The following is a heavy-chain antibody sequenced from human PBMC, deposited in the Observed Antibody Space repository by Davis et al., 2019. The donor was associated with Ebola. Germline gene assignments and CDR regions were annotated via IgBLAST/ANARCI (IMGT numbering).Heavy chain of an antibody. CDR2: ISYDGSNK. Sequence: GESLKISCAASGFTFSSYAMHWVRQAPGKGLEWVAVISYDGSNKYYADSVKGRFTISRDNSKNTLYLQMNSLRAEDTAVYYCARESRGGFLEWLPFGFYYYGMDVWGQGTTVTVSS. D-gene: IGHD3-3*01. V-gene: IGHV3-30-3*01. CDR3: ARESRGGFLEWLPFGFYYYGMDV. CDR1: GFTFSSYA. J-gene: IGHJ6*02.